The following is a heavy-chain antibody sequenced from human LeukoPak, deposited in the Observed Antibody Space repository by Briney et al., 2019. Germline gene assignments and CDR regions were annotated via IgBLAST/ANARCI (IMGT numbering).Heavy chain of an antibody. CDR2: ISAYNGNT. CDR3: AKTVVPAVRFDY. CDR1: GYTFTSYG. Sequence: ASVKVSCKASGYTFTSYGISWVRQAPGQGLEWMGWISAYNGNTNYAQKLQGRVTMTTDTSTSTAYMELRSLRSDDTAVYYCAKTVVPAVRFDYWGQGTLVTVSS. J-gene: IGHJ4*02. V-gene: IGHV1-18*01. D-gene: IGHD2-2*01.